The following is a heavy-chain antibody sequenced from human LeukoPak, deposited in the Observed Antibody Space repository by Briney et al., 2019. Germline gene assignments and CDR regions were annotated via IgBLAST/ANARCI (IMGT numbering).Heavy chain of an antibody. Sequence: SETLSLTCTVSGGSISSSSYYWGWIRQPPGKGLEWIGSIYYSGSTYYNPSLKSRVTISVDTSKNQFSLKLSSVTAADTAVYYRARHQSSGYDPIDYWGQGTLVTVSS. CDR3: ARHQSSGYDPIDY. V-gene: IGHV4-39*01. CDR1: GGSISSSSYY. CDR2: IYYSGST. J-gene: IGHJ4*02. D-gene: IGHD5-12*01.